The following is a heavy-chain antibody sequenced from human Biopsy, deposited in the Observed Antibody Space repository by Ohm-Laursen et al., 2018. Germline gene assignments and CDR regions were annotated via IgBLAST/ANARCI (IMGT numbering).Heavy chain of an antibody. CDR1: GYTLTALS. J-gene: IGHJ4*02. V-gene: IGHV1-24*01. CDR3: AADINVWNVNY. CDR2: FAPENGKT. D-gene: IGHD1-1*01. Sequence: SVKASCKVSGYTLTALSMHWVRQAPGRGLEWMGGFAPENGKTIYAQKFQGRITMTEDTSTDTAYMELSGLRSEDTAVYYCAADINVWNVNYWGQGTQVTVSS.